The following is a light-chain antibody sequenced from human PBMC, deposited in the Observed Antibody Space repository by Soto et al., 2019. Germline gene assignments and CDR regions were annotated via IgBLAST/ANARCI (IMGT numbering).Light chain of an antibody. J-gene: IGLJ2*01. CDR2: DVS. Sequence: QSALTQPASVSGSPGQSITISCTGTSSDVGGYNFVSWYQQHPGKVPKVMIYDVSKRPSGVSNRFSGSKSGNTASLTISGLQVEDEADYYCSSYRSGSTRVVFGGGTMVTVL. V-gene: IGLV2-14*03. CDR3: SSYRSGSTRVV. CDR1: SSDVGGYNF.